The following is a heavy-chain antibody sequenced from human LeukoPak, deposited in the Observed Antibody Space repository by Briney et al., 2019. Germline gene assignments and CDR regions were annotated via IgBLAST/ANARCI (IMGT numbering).Heavy chain of an antibody. CDR1: GDSIRSSSYY. CDR2: IYCSGST. J-gene: IGHJ4*02. CDR3: ARQVVAVAGTGYFDY. D-gene: IGHD6-19*01. Sequence: SETLSLTCTVSGDSIRSSSYYWGWIRQPPGKGLEWIGSIYCSGSTYYNASLKSRGTISVDTSKNQFSLKLNSVTAADTAVYFCARQVVAVAGTGYFDYWGQGTLVTVSS. V-gene: IGHV4-39*01.